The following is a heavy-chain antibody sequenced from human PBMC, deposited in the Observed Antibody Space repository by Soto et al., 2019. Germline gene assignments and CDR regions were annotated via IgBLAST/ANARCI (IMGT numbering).Heavy chain of an antibody. V-gene: IGHV4-31*03. CDR2: FYNSGSV. D-gene: IGHD4-4*01. CDR1: GGSISSGGYY. J-gene: IGHJ6*02. CDR3: ARGAVTNLYYYYYGMDV. Sequence: PSETLSLTCTVSGGSISSGGYYWSWIRQRPGKGLEWVGYFYNSGSVFYNPSLKSRVTISVDTSKNQFSLKLISVTAADTAVYYCARGAVTNLYYYYYGMDVWGQGTTVTVSS.